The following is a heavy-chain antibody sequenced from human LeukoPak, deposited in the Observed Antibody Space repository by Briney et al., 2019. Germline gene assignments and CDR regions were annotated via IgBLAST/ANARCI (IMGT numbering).Heavy chain of an antibody. CDR1: GFTFSSYA. J-gene: IGHJ6*02. Sequence: GGSLRLSCAASGFTFSSYAMSWVRQAPGKGLEWVSAISGSGGSTYYADSVKGRFTISRDNSKNTLYLQMNSLRAEDTAVYYCASKFEKTAYYDILTGYLPSDYYYGMDVWGQGTTVTVSS. V-gene: IGHV3-23*01. D-gene: IGHD3-9*01. CDR3: ASKFEKTAYYDILTGYLPSDYYYGMDV. CDR2: ISGSGGST.